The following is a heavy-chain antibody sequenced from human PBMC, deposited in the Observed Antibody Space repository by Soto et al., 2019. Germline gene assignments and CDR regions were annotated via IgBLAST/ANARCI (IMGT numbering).Heavy chain of an antibody. V-gene: IGHV3-23*01. D-gene: IGHD4-17*01. CDR1: GITFSSYA. CDR3: AKADYGDYGFDS. CDR2: ISDSGGST. Sequence: EVQLLESGGGLVQPGGSLRLSCAASGITFSSYAMSWVRQAPGKGLEWVSGISDSGGSTYYADSVKGRFTISRDNSKNTLDLQMNSLRAEDTAVYYCAKADYGDYGFDSWGQGTLVTVSS. J-gene: IGHJ4*02.